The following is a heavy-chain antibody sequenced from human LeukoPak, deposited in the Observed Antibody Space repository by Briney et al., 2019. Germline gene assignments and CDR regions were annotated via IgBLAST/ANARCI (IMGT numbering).Heavy chain of an antibody. Sequence: ASVKVSCKASGGTFSSYAISWVRQAPGQGLEWMGRIIPILGIANYAQKFQGRVTITADKSTSTAYMELSSLRSEDTAVYYCARVIGWGSDGSAFDIWGQGTMVTVSS. J-gene: IGHJ3*02. V-gene: IGHV1-69*04. D-gene: IGHD3-16*01. CDR1: GGTFSSYA. CDR2: IIPILGIA. CDR3: ARVIGWGSDGSAFDI.